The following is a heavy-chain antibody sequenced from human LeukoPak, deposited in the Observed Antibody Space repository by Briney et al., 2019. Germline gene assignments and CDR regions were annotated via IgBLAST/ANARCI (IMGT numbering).Heavy chain of an antibody. CDR2: ISWNSGSI. Sequence: PGGSLRLSCAASGFTFDDYAMHWVRQAPGKGLEWVSGISWNSGSIGYADSVKGRFTISRDNAKNSLYLQMNSLRAEDTALYYCAKDISGYSYGTGVDYWGQGTLVTVSS. CDR3: AKDISGYSYGTGVDY. V-gene: IGHV3-9*01. J-gene: IGHJ4*02. CDR1: GFTFDDYA. D-gene: IGHD5-18*01.